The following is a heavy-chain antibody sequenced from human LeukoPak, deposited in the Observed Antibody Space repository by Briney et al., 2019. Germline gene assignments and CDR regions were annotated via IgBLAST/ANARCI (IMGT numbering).Heavy chain of an antibody. CDR2: ISTSTIYT. Sequence: LSLTCTVSGGSISSYYWSWIRQAPGKGLEWLSYISTSTIYTNYADSVKGRFSISRDNAKNSLYLQMNSLRAEDTAVYYCARGRTYYTFDSWGQGTLVTVSS. V-gene: IGHV3-11*05. J-gene: IGHJ4*02. CDR1: GGSISSYY. CDR3: ARGRTYYTFDS. D-gene: IGHD3-10*01.